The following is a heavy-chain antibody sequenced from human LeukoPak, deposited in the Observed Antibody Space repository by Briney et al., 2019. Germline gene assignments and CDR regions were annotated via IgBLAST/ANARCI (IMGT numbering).Heavy chain of an antibody. CDR3: ARDYSNFFLDYYYYGMDV. Sequence: QTGGSLRLSCAASGFTVSSNYMSWVRQAPGKGLEWVSVIYSGGSTYYADSVKGRFTISRDNSKNTLYLQMNSLRAEDTAVYYCARDYSNFFLDYYYYGMDVWGQGTTVTVSS. CDR1: GFTVSSNY. CDR2: IYSGGST. V-gene: IGHV3-66*01. D-gene: IGHD4-11*01. J-gene: IGHJ6*02.